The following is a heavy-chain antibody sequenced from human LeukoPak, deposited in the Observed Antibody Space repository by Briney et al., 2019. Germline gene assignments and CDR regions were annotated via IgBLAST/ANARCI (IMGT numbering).Heavy chain of an antibody. CDR1: GFTFSHYY. J-gene: IGHJ4*02. CDR2: ISSSSSTI. V-gene: IGHV3-48*01. Sequence: GGSLRLSCAASGFTFSHYYMSWVRQAPGKGLEWVSYISSSSSTIYYADSVKGRFTISRDNAKNSLYLQMNSLRAEDTAVYYCAILNQGGPFDYWGQGTLVTVSS. D-gene: IGHD2-15*01. CDR3: AILNQGGPFDY.